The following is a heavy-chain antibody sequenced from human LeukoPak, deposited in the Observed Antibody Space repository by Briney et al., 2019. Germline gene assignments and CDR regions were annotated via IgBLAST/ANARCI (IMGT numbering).Heavy chain of an antibody. Sequence: ASVKVSCKASGYTFTGYYMHWVRQAPGQGLEWMGWINPNSGGTNYAQKFQGRVTMTRDTSISTAYMELSRLRSDDTAVYYYARSLVVVFWFDPWGQGTLVTVSS. V-gene: IGHV1-2*02. CDR3: ARSLVVVFWFDP. CDR2: INPNSGGT. CDR1: GYTFTGYY. J-gene: IGHJ5*02. D-gene: IGHD2-2*01.